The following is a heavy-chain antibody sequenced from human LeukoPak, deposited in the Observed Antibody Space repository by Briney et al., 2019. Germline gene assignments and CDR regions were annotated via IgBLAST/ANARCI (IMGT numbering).Heavy chain of an antibody. CDR2: IFYTGST. Sequence: KPSETLSLTCTVSGGSISSYYWSWIRQPPGKGLEWIGNIFYTGSTKYNPSLKSRVTISVDKSKNQFSLKLSSVTAADTAVYYCASDYGDYRAFDIWGQGTMVTVSS. J-gene: IGHJ3*02. CDR3: ASDYGDYRAFDI. D-gene: IGHD4-17*01. CDR1: GGSISSYY. V-gene: IGHV4-59*12.